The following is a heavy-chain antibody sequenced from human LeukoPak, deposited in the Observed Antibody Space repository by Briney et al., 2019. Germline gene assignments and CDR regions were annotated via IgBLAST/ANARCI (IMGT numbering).Heavy chain of an antibody. D-gene: IGHD3-10*01. CDR1: GGSMSSSSYC. Sequence: SETLSLTCSASGGSMSSSSYCWDWIRQPPGKGLEWIGNIHYNGNTYYNPSLKSRVTMSLDTSKNQLSLRLTSVTAADTAVYFCARHTGGLNYFDYWGQGTLVTVSS. CDR2: IHYNGNT. J-gene: IGHJ4*02. V-gene: IGHV4-39*01. CDR3: ARHTGGLNYFDY.